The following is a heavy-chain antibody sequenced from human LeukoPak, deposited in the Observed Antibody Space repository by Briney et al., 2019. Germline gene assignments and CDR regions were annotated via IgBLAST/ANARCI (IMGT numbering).Heavy chain of an antibody. Sequence: SETLSFTCTVSGGSISSYYWSWLRPPAGQGLEWIGRIYTSGSTNYHPSLKSRVTMSVDTSKNQFSLKLSSVTAADTAVYYCAGGYSYGRYWYFDLWGRGTLVTVSS. J-gene: IGHJ2*01. D-gene: IGHD5-18*01. V-gene: IGHV4-4*07. CDR2: IYTSGST. CDR3: AGGYSYGRYWYFDL. CDR1: GGSISSYY.